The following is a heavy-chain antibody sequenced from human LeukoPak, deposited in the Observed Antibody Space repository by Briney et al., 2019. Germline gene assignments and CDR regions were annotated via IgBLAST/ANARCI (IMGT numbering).Heavy chain of an antibody. J-gene: IGHJ6*02. V-gene: IGHV3-21*01. CDR2: ITASSTYI. D-gene: IGHD6-19*01. Sequence: SGGSLRLSCAASGFTFSSYSMNWVRQAPGKGLEWVSSITASSTYIYYADSLRGRFTISRDNAKNSLYLQMNSLRAEDTAVYYCARDTIAVAGNLHYYVMDVWGQGTTVTVSS. CDR3: ARDTIAVAGNLHYYVMDV. CDR1: GFTFSSYS.